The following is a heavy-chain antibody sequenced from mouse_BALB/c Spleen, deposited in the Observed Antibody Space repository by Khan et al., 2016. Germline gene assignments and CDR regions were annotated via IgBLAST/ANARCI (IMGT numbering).Heavy chain of an antibody. CDR1: GYSITSGYY. J-gene: IGHJ4*01. D-gene: IGHD1-1*01. Sequence: QLEESGPGLVKPSQSLSLTCSVTGYSITSGYYWNWIRQFPGNKLEWMGYISYDGSNNYNPSLKNRISITHDTSKNQFFLKLKSVTTEDTATYYYAIYYYGSSYYYYAMDYWGQGTSVTVSS. V-gene: IGHV3-6*02. CDR3: AIYYYGSSYYYYAMDY. CDR2: ISYDGSN.